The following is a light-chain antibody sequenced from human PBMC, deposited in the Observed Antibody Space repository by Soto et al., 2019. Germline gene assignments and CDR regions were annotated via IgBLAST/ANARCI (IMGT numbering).Light chain of an antibody. V-gene: IGKV4-1*01. J-gene: IGKJ1*01. CDR1: QSVLYSSNNKNY. Sequence: DIVMTQSPDSLAVSLGERATINCKSSQSVLYSSNNKNYLAWYQQKPGQPPKLLIYWASTRESGVPDRFSGSGSGTDFTLTTSSLQAEDVAVYYCQQYYSTPLKTFGQGTKVEIK. CDR3: QQYYSTPLKT. CDR2: WAS.